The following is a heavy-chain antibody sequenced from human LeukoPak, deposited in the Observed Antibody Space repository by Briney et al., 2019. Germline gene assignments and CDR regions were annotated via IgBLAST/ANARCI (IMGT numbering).Heavy chain of an antibody. J-gene: IGHJ4*02. D-gene: IGHD1-26*01. CDR1: GYTFTGYY. CDR3: ARERSGSYRFDY. Sequence: ASLKVSCKASGYTFTGYYIHWVRQAPGQGLEWMGRINPDSGGTDYAQKLQGRVTMTTDTSTSTAYMELRSLRSDDTAVYYCARERSGSYRFDYWGQGTLVTVSS. V-gene: IGHV1-2*06. CDR2: INPDSGGT.